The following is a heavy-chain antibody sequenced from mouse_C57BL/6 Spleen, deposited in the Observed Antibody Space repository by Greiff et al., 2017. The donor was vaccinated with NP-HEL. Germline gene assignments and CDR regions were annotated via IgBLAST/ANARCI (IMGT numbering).Heavy chain of an antibody. D-gene: IGHD2-2*01. CDR2: IYWDDDK. V-gene: IGHV8-12*01. Sequence: QVTLKESGPGILQSSQTLSLTCSFSGFSLSTSGMGVSWIRQPSGKGLEWLAHIYWDDDKRYNPSLKSRLTISKDTSRNQVFLKITSVDTADTATYYCARTTSYYGYGGVAMDYWGQGTSVTVSS. CDR1: GFSLSTSGMG. J-gene: IGHJ4*01. CDR3: ARTTSYYGYGGVAMDY.